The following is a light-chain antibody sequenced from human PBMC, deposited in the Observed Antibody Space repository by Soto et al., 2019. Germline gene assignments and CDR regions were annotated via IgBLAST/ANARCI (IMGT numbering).Light chain of an antibody. V-gene: IGKV3-20*01. Sequence: EIVMTQSPGTLSLSPGETATLSCRASQSVSSNYVAWFHQKPGQAPRLLIYGASSRATGVPDRFSASGSGTDFTLTISRLEPEDFTVYYCQQYGRSPFTFGPRTKVDIK. CDR1: QSVSSNY. J-gene: IGKJ3*01. CDR2: GAS. CDR3: QQYGRSPFT.